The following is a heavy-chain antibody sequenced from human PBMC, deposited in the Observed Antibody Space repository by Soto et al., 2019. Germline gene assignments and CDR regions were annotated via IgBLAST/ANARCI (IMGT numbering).Heavy chain of an antibody. CDR3: ARGYYDSSGYLNWFDP. J-gene: IGHJ5*02. CDR2: IYYSGST. Sequence: PSETLSLTCTVSGGSFSPNYWSWIRQPPGKGLEWVGYIYYSGSTYYNPSLKSRVTISVDTSKNQFSLKLSSVTAADTAVYYCARGYYDSSGYLNWFDPWGQGTLVTVSS. V-gene: IGHV4-59*12. D-gene: IGHD3-22*01. CDR1: GGSFSPNY.